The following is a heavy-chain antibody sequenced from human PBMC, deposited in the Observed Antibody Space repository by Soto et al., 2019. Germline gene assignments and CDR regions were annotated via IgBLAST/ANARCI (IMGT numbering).Heavy chain of an antibody. CDR3: ARGLNGYLHYFDY. CDR2: INAGNGNT. V-gene: IGHV1-3*01. Sequence: QVQLVQSGAEVKKPGASVKVSCKASGYTFTSYAMHWVRQAPGQRLEWMGWINAGNGNTKYSQKFQGRVTITSDTAASTAYMELSSLRSEDTAVYCCARGLNGYLHYFDYWGQGTLVTVSS. CDR1: GYTFTSYA. D-gene: IGHD5-18*01. J-gene: IGHJ4*02.